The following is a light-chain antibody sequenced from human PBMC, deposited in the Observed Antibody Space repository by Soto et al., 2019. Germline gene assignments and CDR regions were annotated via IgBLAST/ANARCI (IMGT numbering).Light chain of an antibody. Sequence: EIVMTQSPATLSVSPWERATLSCRASQSVGSSLAWYQQKPGQAPRLLIYGISTRATGLPGKFSGSGFGTEFTLTINSLQSEDLAVYYCQQYNHWPLTFGGGTKVDTK. CDR3: QQYNHWPLT. CDR1: QSVGSS. CDR2: GIS. V-gene: IGKV3-15*01. J-gene: IGKJ4*01.